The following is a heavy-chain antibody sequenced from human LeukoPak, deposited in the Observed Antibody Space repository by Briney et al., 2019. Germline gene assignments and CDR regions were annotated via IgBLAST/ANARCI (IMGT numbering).Heavy chain of an antibody. J-gene: IGHJ4*02. CDR2: ISSSGGTI. D-gene: IGHD1-14*01. CDR1: GFTFSDYS. CDR3: ARGRNYFDY. Sequence: GGSLRLSCAASGFTFSDYSMTWIRQAPGKGLEWVSYISSSGGTIYYADSVKGRFTISRDNARNSLYLQMNSLRAEDTAVYYCARGRNYFDYWGQGTLVTVSS. V-gene: IGHV3-11*01.